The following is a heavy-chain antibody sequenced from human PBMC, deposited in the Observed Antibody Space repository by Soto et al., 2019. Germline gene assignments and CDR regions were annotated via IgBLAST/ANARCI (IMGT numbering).Heavy chain of an antibody. CDR3: DTGGGGGGY. V-gene: IGHV3-53*01. CDR1: GFTVSNNY. J-gene: IGHJ4*02. D-gene: IGHD7-27*01. CDR2: IYSGGYT. Sequence: EVQLVESGGGLIQPGGSLRLSCAVSGFTVSNNYMSWVRQAPGKGLEGVSVIYSGGYTAYGDSVKGRFTISRDNSKNTLSSQKKSRRAQAPAVYSWDTGGGGGGYWGQGTLVTVSS.